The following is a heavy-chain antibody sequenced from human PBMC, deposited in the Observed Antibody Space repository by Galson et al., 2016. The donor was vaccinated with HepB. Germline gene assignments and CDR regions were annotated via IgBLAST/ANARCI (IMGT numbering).Heavy chain of an antibody. CDR1: GASISGGIYY. J-gene: IGHJ4*02. V-gene: IGHV4-31*03. Sequence: PLSLTCTVSGASISGGIYYWSWIRQHPGEGLEWIGYIYYSGSTFYNPSLKSRVTFSVDTSKNQFSLKLGSVTAADTAVYYCARGLDSSSMSRAFDYWGQGTLVTVSS. D-gene: IGHD6-6*01. CDR2: IYYSGST. CDR3: ARGLDSSSMSRAFDY.